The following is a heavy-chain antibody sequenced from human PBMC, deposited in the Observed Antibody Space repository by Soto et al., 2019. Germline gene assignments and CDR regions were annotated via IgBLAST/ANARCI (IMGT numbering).Heavy chain of an antibody. V-gene: IGHV4-59*02. CDR2: VYYSGST. CDR1: GDSVNSYY. Sequence: SETLSLTCTVTGDSVNSYYWSWMRQPPGKGLECMRYVYYSGSTNYNPSLKSRVTISVDTSKTQISLRLKSVTAADTAVYYSARAETSGIHYFDYWGQGSLVTVSS. CDR3: ARAETSGIHYFDY. D-gene: IGHD6-13*01. J-gene: IGHJ4*02.